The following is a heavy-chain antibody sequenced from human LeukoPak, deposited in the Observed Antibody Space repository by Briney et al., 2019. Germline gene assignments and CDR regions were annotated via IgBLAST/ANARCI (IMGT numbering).Heavy chain of an antibody. CDR2: IYYSGST. CDR1: GGSISSGNYY. V-gene: IGHV4-39*07. CDR3: ARGIYYEGIQAYYYYYMDV. J-gene: IGHJ6*03. Sequence: PSETLSLTCTVSGGSISSGNYYWGWIRQPPGKGLEWIGSIYYSGSTYYNPSLMSRVTISVDTSKNQFSLNLSSVTAADTAVYYCARGIYYEGIQAYYYYYMDVWGKGTTVTISS. D-gene: IGHD3-22*01.